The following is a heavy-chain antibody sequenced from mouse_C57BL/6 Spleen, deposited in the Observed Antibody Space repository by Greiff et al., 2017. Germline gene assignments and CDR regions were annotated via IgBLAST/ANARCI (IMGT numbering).Heavy chain of an antibody. Sequence: VQLVESGAELVRPGTSVKVSCKASGYAFTNYLIEWVKQRPGQGLEWIGVINPGSGGTNYNEKFKGKATLTADKSSSTAYMQLSSLTSEDSAVFFCASRSSPFDYWGQGTTLTVSS. CDR2: INPGSGGT. J-gene: IGHJ2*01. V-gene: IGHV1-54*01. CDR3: ASRSSPFDY. D-gene: IGHD1-3*01. CDR1: GYAFTNYL.